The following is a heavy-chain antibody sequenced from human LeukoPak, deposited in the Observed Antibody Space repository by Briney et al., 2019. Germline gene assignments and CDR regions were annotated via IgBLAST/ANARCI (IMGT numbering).Heavy chain of an antibody. D-gene: IGHD5-18*01. Sequence: GGSLRLSCAASGFTFSSYWMHWVRQAPGEGLVWVSRINSDGSSTFYADSVKGRFTISRDNAKNTLYLQMHSLRAEDTAVYYCAREGMEGYSYGYDWGQGTLVTVSS. J-gene: IGHJ4*02. CDR1: GFTFSSYW. V-gene: IGHV3-74*01. CDR2: INSDGSST. CDR3: AREGMEGYSYGYD.